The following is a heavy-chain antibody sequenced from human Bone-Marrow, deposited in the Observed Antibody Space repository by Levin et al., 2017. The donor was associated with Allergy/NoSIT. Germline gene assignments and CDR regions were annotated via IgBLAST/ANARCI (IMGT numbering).Heavy chain of an antibody. CDR2: ISGSGGST. Sequence: GESLKISCAASGFTFSSYAMSWVRQAPGKGLEWVSAISGSGGSTYYADSVKGRFTISRDNSKNTLYLQMNSLRAEDTAVYYCAKEARRTIFGVVIFPSSPDWGQGTLVTVSS. V-gene: IGHV3-23*01. D-gene: IGHD3-3*01. CDR1: GFTFSSYA. J-gene: IGHJ4*02. CDR3: AKEARRTIFGVVIFPSSPD.